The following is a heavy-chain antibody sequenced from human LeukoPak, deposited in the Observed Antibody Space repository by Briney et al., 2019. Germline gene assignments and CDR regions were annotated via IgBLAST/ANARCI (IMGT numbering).Heavy chain of an antibody. V-gene: IGHV3-33*01. CDR2: ILYDGSNK. D-gene: IGHD2-15*01. J-gene: IGHJ4*02. CDR3: ARGGSSGGYYFDY. CDR1: GFTFSSYG. Sequence: GGSLRLSCAASGFTFSSYGMHWVRQAPGKGLEWVAVILYDGSNKYYPDPVKGRFTISRDNSKNPLYLQMNSLRAEDTAVYYCARGGSSGGYYFDYWGQGTLGTVSS.